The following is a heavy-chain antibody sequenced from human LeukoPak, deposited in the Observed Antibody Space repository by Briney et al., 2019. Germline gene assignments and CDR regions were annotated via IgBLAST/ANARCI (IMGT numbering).Heavy chain of an antibody. Sequence: PSETLSLTCAVYGGSFSGYYWSWIRQPPGKGLEWSGEINHSGSTNYNPSLKSRVTISVDTSKNQFSLKLSSVTAADTAVYYCVRKGGYSYGYSFDYWGQGTLVTVSS. J-gene: IGHJ4*02. CDR1: GGSFSGYY. V-gene: IGHV4-34*01. CDR3: VRKGGYSYGYSFDY. D-gene: IGHD5-18*01. CDR2: INHSGST.